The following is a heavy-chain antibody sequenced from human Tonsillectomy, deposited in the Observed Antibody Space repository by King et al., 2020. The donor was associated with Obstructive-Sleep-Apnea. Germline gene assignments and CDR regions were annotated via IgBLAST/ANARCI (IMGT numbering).Heavy chain of an antibody. V-gene: IGHV3-23*04. CDR3: AKDGAAARIDWYFDL. Sequence: VQLVESGGGLVQPGGSLRLSCAASGFTFSSYAMSWVRQAPGKGLEWVSGISGSGGRTYFADSVKGRFTISRDNSKNTLYLLMNSLRAEDTAVYYCAKDGAAARIDWYFDLWGRGPLVTVSS. CDR2: ISGSGGRT. D-gene: IGHD6-6*01. CDR1: GFTFSSYA. J-gene: IGHJ2*01.